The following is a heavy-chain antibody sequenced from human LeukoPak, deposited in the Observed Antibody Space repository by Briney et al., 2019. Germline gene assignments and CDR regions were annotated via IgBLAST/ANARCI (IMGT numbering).Heavy chain of an antibody. CDR2: MSFDERKK. Sequence: GGSLRLSCAASGFTFSSCDMHWVRQAPGKGLEWVAFMSFDERKKSYADSVKGRFTVSRDISKETLYLQMDNLRAEDTAVYYCARPNGYWGQGTLVTVSS. D-gene: IGHD2-8*01. J-gene: IGHJ4*02. CDR3: ARPNGY. V-gene: IGHV3-30*01. CDR1: GFTFSSCD.